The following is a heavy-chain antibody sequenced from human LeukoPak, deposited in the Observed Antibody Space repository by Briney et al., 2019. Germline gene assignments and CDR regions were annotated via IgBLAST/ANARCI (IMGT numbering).Heavy chain of an antibody. CDR2: ISSSGSTI. CDR1: GFPFNDYL. V-gene: IGHV3-11*01. Sequence: GSLRLSCAASGFPFNDYLMQWIPQAPGKGVEWVSYISSSGSTIYYADSVKGRFTMSRDNSKNSLFLQMNSLRAEDTAVYYCARDFADYYYMDVWGKGTTVTVSS. CDR3: ARDFADYYYMDV. J-gene: IGHJ6*03.